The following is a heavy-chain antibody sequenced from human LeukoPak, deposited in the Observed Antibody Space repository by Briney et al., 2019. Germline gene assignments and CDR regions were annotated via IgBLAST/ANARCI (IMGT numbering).Heavy chain of an antibody. D-gene: IGHD3-22*01. J-gene: IGHJ4*02. CDR3: ARGRGTYYYDSSGYYAY. Sequence: PSETLSLTCAVCGGSFSGYYWSWIRQPPGKGLEWIGEINHSGSTNYNPSLKSRVTISVDTSKNQFSLKLSSVTAADTAVYYCARGRGTYYYDSSGYYAYWGQGTLVTVSS. CDR1: GGSFSGYY. V-gene: IGHV4-34*01. CDR2: INHSGST.